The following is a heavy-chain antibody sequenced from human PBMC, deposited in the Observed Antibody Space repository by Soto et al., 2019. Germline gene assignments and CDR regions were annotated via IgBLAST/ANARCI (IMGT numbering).Heavy chain of an antibody. CDR3: ARDSNSGWYVF. CDR1: GFTFSSYW. J-gene: IGHJ5*01. V-gene: IGHV3-7*01. Sequence: GGSLRLPCAASGFTFSSYWMSWVRQAPGKGLEWVANIKQDGSEKYYVDSVKGRFTISRDNAKNSLYLQMNSLRAEDTAVYYCARDSNSGWYVFWGQGTLVTVSS. CDR2: IKQDGSEK. D-gene: IGHD2-2*01.